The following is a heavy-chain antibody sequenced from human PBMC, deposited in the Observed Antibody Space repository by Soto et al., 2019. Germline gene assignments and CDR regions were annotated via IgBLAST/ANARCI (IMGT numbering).Heavy chain of an antibody. D-gene: IGHD5-12*01. Sequence: PSETLSLTCAVSGGSISSGGYSWSWIRQPPGKGLEWIGYIYYSGSTYYNPSLKSRVTISVDTSKNQFSLKLSSVTAADTAVYYCAAGGGLPRYYWGQGTLVTVSS. CDR1: GGSISSGGYS. V-gene: IGHV4-30-2*02. CDR2: IYYSGST. J-gene: IGHJ4*02. CDR3: AAGGGLPRYY.